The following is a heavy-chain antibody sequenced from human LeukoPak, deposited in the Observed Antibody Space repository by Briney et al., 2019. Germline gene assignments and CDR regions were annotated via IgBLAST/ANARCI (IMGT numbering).Heavy chain of an antibody. CDR1: GGPFSGYY. CDR3: ARGLRGSHGGGFDY. CDR2: INHSGSI. D-gene: IGHD3-10*01. J-gene: IGHJ4*02. V-gene: IGHV4-34*01. Sequence: SETLSLTCAVYGGPFSGYYWSWIRQPPGKGLEWIGEINHSGSINYNPSLKSRVTISVDTSKNQFSLKLSSVTAADTAVYYCARGLRGSHGGGFDYWGQGTLVTVSS.